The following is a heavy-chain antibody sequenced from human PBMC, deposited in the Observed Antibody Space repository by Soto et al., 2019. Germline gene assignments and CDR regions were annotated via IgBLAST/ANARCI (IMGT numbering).Heavy chain of an antibody. Sequence: GGSLRLSCAASGFTFSSYDMRWVRQAPGKGLEWVAFISYDGSNKYYADSVKGRFTISRDNSKNTLYLQMNRLRAEDTAMYYCARDVYYYGASGYYRESNWFDRWGQGTLVTVSS. CDR1: GFTFSSYD. D-gene: IGHD3-22*01. V-gene: IGHV3-30*04. J-gene: IGHJ5*02. CDR2: ISYDGSNK. CDR3: ARDVYYYGASGYYRESNWFDR.